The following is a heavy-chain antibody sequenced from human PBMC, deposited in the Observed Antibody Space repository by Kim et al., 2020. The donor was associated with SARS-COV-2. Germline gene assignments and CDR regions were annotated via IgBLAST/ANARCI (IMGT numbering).Heavy chain of an antibody. V-gene: IGHV4-59*01. CDR1: GGSISSYY. D-gene: IGHD3-22*01. J-gene: IGHJ3*02. CDR3: AREGYYDSSGYYHHDAFDI. CDR2: IYYSGST. Sequence: SETLSLTCTVSGGSISSYYWSWIRQPPGKGLEWIGYIYYSGSTNYNPSLKSRVTISVDTSKNQFSLKLSSVTAADTAVYYCAREGYYDSSGYYHHDAFDICDQGTMVTVSS.